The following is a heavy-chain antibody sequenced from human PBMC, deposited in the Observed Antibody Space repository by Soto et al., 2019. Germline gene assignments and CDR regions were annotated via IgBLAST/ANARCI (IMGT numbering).Heavy chain of an antibody. V-gene: IGHV1-46*01. D-gene: IGHD5-18*01. J-gene: IGHJ4*02. CDR1: GYTFTNYY. CDR3: ARVQFGSGYRYAGDC. Sequence: QVQLVQSGAEVKKPGASVKISCKASGYTFTNYYVQWVRQAPGQGLEWMGIINPSDSSATYAQKFRRRVTRTRDTSTSTVHMELSSLESEDTAVYYCARVQFGSGYRYAGDCWGQGTLVIVSS. CDR2: INPSDSSA.